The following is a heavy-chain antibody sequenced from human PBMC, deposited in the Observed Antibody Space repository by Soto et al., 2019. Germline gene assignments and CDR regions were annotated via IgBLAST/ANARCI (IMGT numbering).Heavy chain of an antibody. CDR2: IWYDGSNK. D-gene: IGHD3-22*01. CDR1: GFTFSRYG. CDR3: AREAAYYDSSGYYRYYYYGMDV. J-gene: IGHJ6*02. V-gene: IGHV3-33*01. Sequence: QVQLVESGGGVVQPGRSLRLSCAASGFTFSRYGMHWVRQAPGKGLEWVAVIWYDGSNKYYADSVKGRFTISRDNSKNTLYLQMNSLRAEDMAVYYCAREAAYYDSSGYYRYYYYGMDVWGQGTTVTVSS.